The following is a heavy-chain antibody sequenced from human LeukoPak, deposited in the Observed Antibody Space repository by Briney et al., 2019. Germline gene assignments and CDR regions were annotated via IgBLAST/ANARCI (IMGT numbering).Heavy chain of an antibody. Sequence: SETLSLTCTVSGDSISSNHWSWIRQPPGGGLEWIGYISYSGSTSYNPSLKSRVTISVDTSKNQFSLKLSSVTAADTAVYYCARVGRGDHTWGSYSCDHWGQGTLVTVSS. D-gene: IGHD3-16*01. V-gene: IGHV4-59*01. CDR2: ISYSGST. J-gene: IGHJ4*02. CDR1: GDSISSNH. CDR3: ARVGRGDHTWGSYSCDH.